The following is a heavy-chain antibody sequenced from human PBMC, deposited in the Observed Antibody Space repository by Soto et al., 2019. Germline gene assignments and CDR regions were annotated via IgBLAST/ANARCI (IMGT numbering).Heavy chain of an antibody. CDR3: ARVGSGSYFDN. D-gene: IGHD1-26*01. CDR1: GGSISSGDYY. V-gene: IGHV4-30-4*01. CDR2: IYYSGST. Sequence: TSETLSLTCTVSGGSISSGDYYWSWIRQPPGKGLEWIGYIYYSGSTYYNPSLKSRVTISVDTSKNQFSLKLSSVTAADTAVYYCARVGSGSYFDNWGQGTLVTVSS. J-gene: IGHJ4*02.